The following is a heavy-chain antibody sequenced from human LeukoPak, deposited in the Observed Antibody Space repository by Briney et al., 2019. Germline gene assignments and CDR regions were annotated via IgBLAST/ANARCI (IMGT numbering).Heavy chain of an antibody. CDR1: GFTFSSYG. J-gene: IGHJ6*03. CDR2: IRYDGSNK. D-gene: IGHD5-12*01. Sequence: PGGSLRLSCAASGFTFSSYGMHWVRQAPGKGLEWVAFIRYDGSNKYYADSVKGRFTISRDNSKNTLYLQMNSLRAEDTAVYYCAKDIVARTSYYYYMDVWGKGTTVTISS. CDR3: AKDIVARTSYYYYMDV. V-gene: IGHV3-30*02.